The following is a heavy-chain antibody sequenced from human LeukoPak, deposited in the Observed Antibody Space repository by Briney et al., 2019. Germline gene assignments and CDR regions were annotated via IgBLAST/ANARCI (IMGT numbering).Heavy chain of an antibody. J-gene: IGHJ4*02. CDR2: ISWNSGSI. CDR1: GFTFDDYA. Sequence: GRSLRLSCAASGFTFDDYAMHWVRQAPGKGLEWVSGISWNSGSIGYADSVKGRFTISRDNAKNSLYLQMNSLRAEDTALYYCAKDMLATDCVWGSSPPDYWGQGTLVTVSS. V-gene: IGHV3-9*01. CDR3: AKDMLATDCVWGSSPPDY. D-gene: IGHD3-16*01.